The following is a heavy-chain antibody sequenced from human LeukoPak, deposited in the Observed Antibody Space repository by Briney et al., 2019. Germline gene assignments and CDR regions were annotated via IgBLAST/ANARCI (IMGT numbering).Heavy chain of an antibody. Sequence: GGSLRLSCAVSGLIFSSYEMNWVRQAPGKGLEWVSYISSTTTTVSYADSVKGRFTVSRDNAQNSLFLQMNSLRAEDTAVYYCARSRRSSAPHYWGQGTLVTVSS. CDR3: ARSRRSSAPHY. V-gene: IGHV3-48*01. CDR1: GLIFSSYE. CDR2: ISSTTTTV. J-gene: IGHJ4*02.